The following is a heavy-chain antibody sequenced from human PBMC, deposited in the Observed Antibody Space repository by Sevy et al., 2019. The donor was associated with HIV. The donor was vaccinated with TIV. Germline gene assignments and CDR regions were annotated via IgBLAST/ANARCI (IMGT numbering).Heavy chain of an antibody. D-gene: IGHD3-3*01. CDR1: GFTFSSYS. CDR3: ARDLRYYDFWSGYGPDWFDP. CDR2: ISSSSSTI. V-gene: IGHV3-48*01. J-gene: IGHJ5*02. Sequence: GGSLRLSCAASGFTFSSYSMNWVRQAPGRGLEWVSYISSSSSTIYYADSVKGRFTISRDNAKNSLYLQMNSLRAEDTAVYYCARDLRYYDFWSGYGPDWFDPWGQRTLVTVSS.